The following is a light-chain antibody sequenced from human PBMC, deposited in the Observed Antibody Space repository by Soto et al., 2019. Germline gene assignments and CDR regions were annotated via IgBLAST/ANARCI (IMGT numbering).Light chain of an antibody. CDR1: QSVSDNY. Sequence: EIVLTQSPGTLSLYPGETATLSCSASQSVSDNYLAWYHHKPGQAPRLLIYDSSRRATGIPDRFSGSGSGTDFTLTISRLEPEDFAIYYCQQYGGSITFGQGTRLEIE. CDR3: QQYGGSIT. J-gene: IGKJ5*01. V-gene: IGKV3-20*01. CDR2: DSS.